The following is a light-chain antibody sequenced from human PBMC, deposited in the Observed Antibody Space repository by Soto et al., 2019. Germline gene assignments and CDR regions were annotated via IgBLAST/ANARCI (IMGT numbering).Light chain of an antibody. J-gene: IGKJ4*01. Sequence: DIQMTQSPSTLSASVGDRVTITCRASQSISSWLAWYQQKPGKAPKLLIYKASSLESGVPSRFSGSGSGTEFTLAISRLQPDAFATYYCQQYNSYPLTFGGGTKVEIK. V-gene: IGKV1-5*03. CDR1: QSISSW. CDR2: KAS. CDR3: QQYNSYPLT.